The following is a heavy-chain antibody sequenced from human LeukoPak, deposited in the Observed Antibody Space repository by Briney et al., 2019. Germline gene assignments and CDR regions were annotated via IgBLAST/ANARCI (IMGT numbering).Heavy chain of an antibody. D-gene: IGHD6-13*01. CDR2: ISWNSGSM. Sequence: GGSLRLSCAASGFTFSTYAMSWVRQAPGKGLEWVSGISWNSGSMGYADSVKGRFTISRDNTKNSLYLQMNSLRAEDTALYYCAKVGLPAGRRYYHYYGMDVWGQGTTVTVSS. CDR3: AKVGLPAGRRYYHYYGMDV. J-gene: IGHJ6*02. CDR1: GFTFSTYA. V-gene: IGHV3-9*01.